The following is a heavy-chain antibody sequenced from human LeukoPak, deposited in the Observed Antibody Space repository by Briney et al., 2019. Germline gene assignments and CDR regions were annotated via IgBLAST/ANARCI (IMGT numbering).Heavy chain of an antibody. D-gene: IGHD3-22*01. CDR1: GGSMSSSSYY. CDR3: ASGEVVITTY. V-gene: IGHV4-39*07. Sequence: SETLSLTCTVSGGSMSSSSYYWGWIRQPPGKGLEWIGSIYYSGSTNYNPSLKSRVTISVDTSKNQFSLKLSSVTAADTAVYYCASGEVVITTYWGQGTLVTVSS. CDR2: IYYSGST. J-gene: IGHJ4*02.